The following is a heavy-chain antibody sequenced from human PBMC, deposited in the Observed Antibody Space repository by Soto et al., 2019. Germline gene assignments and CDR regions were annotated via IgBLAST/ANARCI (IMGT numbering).Heavy chain of an antibody. CDR3: VTRFTAVATARFDY. D-gene: IGHD2-21*02. CDR2: IDNKIDADKT. V-gene: IGHV3-15*04. J-gene: IGHJ4*02. CDR1: GLTFSKAY. Sequence: GGSLRLSCTASGLTFSKAYMNWVRQAPGKELEWVGQIDNKIDADKTDFATPVKGGFTLPRDDSKNTGYLQMNGLEIEDAAMYYLVTRFTAVATARFDYWGQGTLVTVSS.